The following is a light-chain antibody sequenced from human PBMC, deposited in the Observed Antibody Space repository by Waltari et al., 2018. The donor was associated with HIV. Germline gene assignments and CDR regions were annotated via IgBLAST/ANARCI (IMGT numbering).Light chain of an antibody. V-gene: IGLV2-8*01. J-gene: IGLJ2*01. CDR1: SSDVGPYDY. CDR2: EVN. Sequence: QSALTQPPSASGSPGQSVTISCTGTSSDVGPYDYVSWYQQHPDKAPRLIIYEVNKRPSGVPDRFSGSKSGNTASLTVSGLRAEDEADYYCTSYAGSNNLVIFGGGTKVTVL. CDR3: TSYAGSNNLVI.